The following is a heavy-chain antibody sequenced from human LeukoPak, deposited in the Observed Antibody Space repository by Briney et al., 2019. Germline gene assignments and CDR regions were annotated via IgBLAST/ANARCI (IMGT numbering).Heavy chain of an antibody. CDR1: GGSISSSNW. CDR2: IYHSGST. V-gene: IGHV4-4*02. J-gene: IGHJ5*02. CDR3: ATYYYGSGSYYPS. D-gene: IGHD3-10*01. Sequence: SETLSLTCAVSGGSISSSNWWSWVRQPPGKGLEWIGEIYHSGSTNYNPSLKSRVTISVDTSKNQFSLKLSSVTAADTAVYYCATYYYGSGSYYPSWGQGTLVTVSS.